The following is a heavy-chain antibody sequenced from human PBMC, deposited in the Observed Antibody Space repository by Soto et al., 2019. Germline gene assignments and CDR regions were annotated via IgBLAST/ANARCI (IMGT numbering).Heavy chain of an antibody. CDR3: VRHHSSGWYYFDY. CDR1: GYTFTDYG. CDR2: ISAYNGNT. V-gene: IGHV1-18*01. Sequence: QVQLVQSGAEVKKPGASVKVSCRASGYTFTDYGFSWVLQAPGQGLEWMGWISAYNGNTFCAQNLQGKVIMTTDTSTTTAYMELRSLSSADTAMYYCVRHHSSGWYYFDYWGQGTLVTLSS. J-gene: IGHJ4*02. D-gene: IGHD6-19*01.